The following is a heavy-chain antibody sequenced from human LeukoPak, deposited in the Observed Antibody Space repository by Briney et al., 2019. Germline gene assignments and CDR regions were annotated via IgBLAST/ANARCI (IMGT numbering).Heavy chain of an antibody. V-gene: IGHV3-23*01. Sequence: GGSLRLSCTASGFTFRTYAMNWVRQAPGKGLEWLSGISGSGNGTYYADSVKGRFIISRDNSKNMVYLQMNSLTVEDTAAYYCAKRTMSAFDSWGQGTLLIVSS. CDR1: GFTFRTYA. J-gene: IGHJ4*02. CDR3: AKRTMSAFDS. CDR2: ISGSGNGT.